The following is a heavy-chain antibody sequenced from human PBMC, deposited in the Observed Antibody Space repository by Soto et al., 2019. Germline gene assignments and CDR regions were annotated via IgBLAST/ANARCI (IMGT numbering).Heavy chain of an antibody. CDR3: ARVLVLLYIVVVPAQMDV. CDR2: INPNSGGT. V-gene: IGHV1-2*04. D-gene: IGHD2-2*01. J-gene: IGHJ6*02. Sequence: ASVKVSCKASGYTFTGYYMHWVRQAPGQGLEWMGWINPNSGGTNYAQKFQGWVTMTRDTSISTAYMELSSLRSDDTAVYYCARVLVLLYIVVVPAQMDVCGQGTTVPGSS. CDR1: GYTFTGYY.